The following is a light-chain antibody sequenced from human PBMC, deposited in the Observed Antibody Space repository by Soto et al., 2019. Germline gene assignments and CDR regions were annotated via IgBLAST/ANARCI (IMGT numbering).Light chain of an antibody. CDR1: QSISSH. J-gene: IGKJ2*01. CDR3: QQCSNWPPEYT. Sequence: EIVLTQSPATLSLSPGERATLSCRASQSISSHLAWYQHKAGQAPRLLVYDASNRATGVPTRFTGSGSGTDFTLTISSLEPEDFAVYYCQQCSNWPPEYTFGQGTKLEIK. CDR2: DAS. V-gene: IGKV3-11*01.